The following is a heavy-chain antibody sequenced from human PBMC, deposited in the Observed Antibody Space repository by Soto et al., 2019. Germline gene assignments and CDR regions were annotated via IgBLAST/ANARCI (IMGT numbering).Heavy chain of an antibody. V-gene: IGHV1-69*06. CDR1: GGTFSPYG. CDR2: IIPIFDTT. D-gene: IGHD1-20*01. Sequence: QVQLVQSGAEVKKPGSSVKVSCKISGGTFSPYGVSWVRQAPGQGLEWMVMIIPIFDTTNYAQKFQGRVTITADTATRTAYMELSSLRSEDTAVYYCAREGRVTGTDGFDYWGQGTLVTVSS. J-gene: IGHJ4*02. CDR3: AREGRVTGTDGFDY.